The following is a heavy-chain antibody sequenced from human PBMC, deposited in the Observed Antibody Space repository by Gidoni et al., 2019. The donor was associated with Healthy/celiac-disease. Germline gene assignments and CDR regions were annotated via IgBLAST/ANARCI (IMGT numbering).Heavy chain of an antibody. CDR2: ISSSSSTI. D-gene: IGHD4-17*01. CDR3: ARVDYGGNYPFDY. J-gene: IGHJ4*02. V-gene: IGHV3-48*04. CDR1: GFTFSSYS. Sequence: EVQLVESGGGLVQPGGSLRLSCAASGFTFSSYSMNWVRQAPGKGLEWVSYISSSSSTIYYADSVKGRFTISRDNAKNSLYLQMNSLRAEDTAVYYCARVDYGGNYPFDYWGQGTLVTVSS.